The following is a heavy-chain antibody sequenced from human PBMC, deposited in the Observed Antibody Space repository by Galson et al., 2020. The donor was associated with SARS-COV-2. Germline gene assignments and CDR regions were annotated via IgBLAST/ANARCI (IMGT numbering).Heavy chain of an antibody. V-gene: IGHV3-30*18. CDR2: IAHDGSNT. CDR1: GFTFSNFS. Sequence: AGSLTLSCAASGFTFSNFSIHWFRQPPPKEREGVAGIAHDGSNTYYRDSVKGRLTISRDNSKNPLYLQMNSLRVEDTAVYHCAKSLWFGDILSPFDYWGQGAQATVSS. CDR3: AKSLWFGDILSPFDY. D-gene: IGHD3-10*01. J-gene: IGHJ4*02.